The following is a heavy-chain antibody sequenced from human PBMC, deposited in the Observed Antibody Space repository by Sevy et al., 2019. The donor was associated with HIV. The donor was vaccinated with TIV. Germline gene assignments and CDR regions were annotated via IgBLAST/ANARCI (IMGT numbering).Heavy chain of an antibody. CDR1: GFPFGSHS. V-gene: IGHV3-30*18. CDR2: ISYDGDNK. Sequence: GGSLRLSCVGSGFPFGSHSMHWVRQAPGKGLEWVAVISYDGDNKYYADSVKGRFTISRDNSKNTRFLQMNSLRGDDTAVYYCAKDRRRGYSFGLDSWGQGTLVTVSS. D-gene: IGHD5-18*01. J-gene: IGHJ5*01. CDR3: AKDRRRGYSFGLDS.